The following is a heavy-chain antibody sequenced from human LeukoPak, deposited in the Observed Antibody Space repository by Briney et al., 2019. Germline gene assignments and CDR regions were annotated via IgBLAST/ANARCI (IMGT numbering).Heavy chain of an antibody. J-gene: IGHJ3*02. CDR2: ISAYNGNT. Sequence: ASVKVSCKASGYTFTSYGISWVRQAPGQGLEWMGWISAYNGNTNYAQKLQGRVTMTTDTSTSTAYMELRSLRSDDTAVYYCARKTTTGPTKAAFDIWGQGTMLTVSS. V-gene: IGHV1-18*01. D-gene: IGHD4-17*01. CDR1: GYTFTSYG. CDR3: ARKTTTGPTKAAFDI.